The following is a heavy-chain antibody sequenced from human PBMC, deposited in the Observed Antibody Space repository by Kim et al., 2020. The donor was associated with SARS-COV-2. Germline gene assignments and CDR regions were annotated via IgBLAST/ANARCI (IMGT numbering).Heavy chain of an antibody. D-gene: IGHD3-10*01. J-gene: IGHJ6*03. Sequence: GGSLRLSCAASGFTFSRYWMHWVRQAPGKGLVWVSRINTDDSSTTYADSVKGRFTISRDNAKNTLYLQMNGLSAEDTAVYYCARVGLAVYGSGSLYYQYYMDVWGKGTTVTVSS. CDR3: ARVGLAVYGSGSLYYQYYMDV. CDR1: GFTFSRYW. CDR2: INTDDSST. V-gene: IGHV3-74*01.